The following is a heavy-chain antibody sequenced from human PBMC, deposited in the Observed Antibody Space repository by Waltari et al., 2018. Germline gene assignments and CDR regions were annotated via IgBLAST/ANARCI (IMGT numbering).Heavy chain of an antibody. J-gene: IGHJ5*02. CDR2: ISDNGDKT. V-gene: IGHV3-23*01. D-gene: IGHD3-10*01. CDR3: TRHVVRGTNSFDP. CDR1: GFSFNNNG. Sequence: EEQLLESGGGVVQPGGSLRLSCAASGFSFNNNGMTWVRQAPGKGLEWVSTISDNGDKTIYEDSVKGRFTISRDNSKNTLYLQMSSLRVEDTAVYYCTRHVVRGTNSFDPWGQGTLVTVSS.